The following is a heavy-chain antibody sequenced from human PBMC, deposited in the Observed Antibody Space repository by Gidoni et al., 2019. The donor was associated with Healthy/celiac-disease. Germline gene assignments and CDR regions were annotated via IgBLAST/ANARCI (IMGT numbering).Heavy chain of an antibody. CDR3: ARDPWQLEQGGTHYGMDV. V-gene: IGHV1-46*01. Sequence: QVQLVQSGAEVKKPGASVKVSCKASGYTFTSDYMHWVRQAPGQGLEWMGIINPSGGSTSYAQKFQGRVTMTRDTSTSTVYMELSSLRSEDTAVYYCARDPWQLEQGGTHYGMDVWGQGTTVTVSS. CDR1: GYTFTSDY. CDR2: INPSGGST. J-gene: IGHJ6*02. D-gene: IGHD6-6*01.